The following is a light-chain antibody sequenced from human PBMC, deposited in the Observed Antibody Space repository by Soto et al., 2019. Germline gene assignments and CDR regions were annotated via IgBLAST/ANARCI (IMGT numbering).Light chain of an antibody. CDR3: QYYDRRVRGNYV. J-gene: IGLJ1*01. CDR2: TNI. Sequence: QSSLTQAPSVSGAPGHRVTISCTGTSSNIGAGYEVHWYQHLPGTAPKLRIYTNINRPSGVPDRFSRSKSGTSDSMHITGLQDAAEADHYCQYYDRRVRGNYVFGTGTKVTAL. CDR1: SSNIGAGYE. V-gene: IGLV1-40*01.